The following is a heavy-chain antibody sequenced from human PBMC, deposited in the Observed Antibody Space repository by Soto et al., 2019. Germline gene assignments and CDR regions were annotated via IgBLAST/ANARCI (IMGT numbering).Heavy chain of an antibody. J-gene: IGHJ5*02. CDR3: ARQYYGSGSSNWFDP. Sequence: SETLSLTCTVSGGSISSYYWNWIRQPPGKGLEWIGYIYYSGSTNYNPSLKSRVTISVDTSKNQFSLKLSSVTAADTAVYYCARQYYGSGSSNWFDPWGQGTLVTVSS. CDR2: IYYSGST. CDR1: GGSISSYY. V-gene: IGHV4-59*08. D-gene: IGHD3-10*01.